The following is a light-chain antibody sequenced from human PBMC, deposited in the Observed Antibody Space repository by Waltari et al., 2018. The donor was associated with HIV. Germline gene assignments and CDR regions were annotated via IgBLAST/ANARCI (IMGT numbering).Light chain of an antibody. J-gene: IGLJ2*01. CDR3: QSYDRSLSASVV. Sequence: QSVLTQPPSVSGAPGQRVTIPCTGGSSNIGADYDVHWYQQIPGTAPKLLISGNKNRPSGVPDRFSASKSGISASLAITGLQAEDEADYFCQSYDRSLSASVVFGGGTKLTVL. CDR1: SSNIGADYD. CDR2: GNK. V-gene: IGLV1-40*01.